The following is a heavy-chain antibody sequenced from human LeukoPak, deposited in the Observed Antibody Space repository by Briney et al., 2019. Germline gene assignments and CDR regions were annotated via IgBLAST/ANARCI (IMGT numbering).Heavy chain of an antibody. CDR1: GFTFSGSA. CDR2: ISANGDNT. J-gene: IGHJ5*02. CDR3: VRDLT. Sequence: GRSLRLSCSASGFTFSGSAMHWVRQAPGKGPEFVSGISANGDNTYYGDSVKVRFTISRDNSKNTVHLQMSSLSPEDTAVYYCVRDLTWGQGTLVIVSS. V-gene: IGHV3-64D*06.